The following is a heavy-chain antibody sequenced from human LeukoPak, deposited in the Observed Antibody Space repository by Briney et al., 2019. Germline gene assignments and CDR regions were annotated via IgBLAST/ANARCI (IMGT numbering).Heavy chain of an antibody. CDR2: ITGSSNYI. D-gene: IGHD1-26*01. CDR3: ARDAVGAQVDY. CDR1: GFTFSSYS. J-gene: IGHJ4*02. V-gene: IGHV3-21*04. Sequence: GGSLRLSCAASGFTFSSYSMHWVRQAPGKGLEWVSSITGSSNYIYYANSVKGRFTISRDNAKNSLYLQMNSLRAEDTAVYYCARDAVGAQVDYWGQGTLVTVSS.